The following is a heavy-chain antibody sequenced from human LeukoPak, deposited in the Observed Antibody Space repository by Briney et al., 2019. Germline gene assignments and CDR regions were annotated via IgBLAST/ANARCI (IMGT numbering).Heavy chain of an antibody. J-gene: IGHJ6*01. Sequence: PGRSLRLSCAPSGFAFSTYAMSWVRQAPGKGLEWVSGMTGNGGSLYYAGSVKGRFTISREHSKNTLYVQMNSWRADDPAGYSVARGRGSDGLHVWGQGTADTVLS. CDR1: GFAFSTYA. CDR2: MTGNGGSL. V-gene: IGHV3-23*01. CDR3: ARGRGSDGLHV.